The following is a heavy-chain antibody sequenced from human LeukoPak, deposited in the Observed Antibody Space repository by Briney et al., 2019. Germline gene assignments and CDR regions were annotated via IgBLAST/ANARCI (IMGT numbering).Heavy chain of an antibody. D-gene: IGHD3-16*01. CDR3: AREAAWGNWYFDL. Sequence: PGGSLRLSCAASGFTFSSYAMSWVRQAPGKGLEWVAVIGNDGRAKRYAESVEGRFTLSRDISKNIHFLEMNSPRDGDTATYYCAREAAWGNWYFDLWGRGTLVTVSS. CDR1: GFTFSSYA. V-gene: IGHV3-30*03. J-gene: IGHJ2*01. CDR2: IGNDGRAK.